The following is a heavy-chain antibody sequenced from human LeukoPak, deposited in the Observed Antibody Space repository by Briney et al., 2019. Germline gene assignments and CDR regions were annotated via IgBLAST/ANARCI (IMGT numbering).Heavy chain of an antibody. J-gene: IGHJ6*02. V-gene: IGHV1/OR15-1*02. D-gene: IGHD2-15*01. CDR3: AREGCSGGSCYPGAGYGMDV. CDR2: INPNSGGT. CDR1: GYIFTDYY. Sequence: ASVKVSCKASGYIFTDYYMHWVRQAPGQELGWMGRINPNSGGTNYAQKFQGRVTMTRDTSISTAYTELSSLRSEDTATYYCAREGCSGGSCYPGAGYGMDVWGQGTTVTVSS.